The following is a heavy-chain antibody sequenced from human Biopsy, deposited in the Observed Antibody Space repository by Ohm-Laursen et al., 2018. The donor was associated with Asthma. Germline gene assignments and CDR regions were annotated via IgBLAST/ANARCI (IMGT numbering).Heavy chain of an antibody. Sequence: PSETLSLTCTVSGGPISNSNYYWGWIRQSPGKGLEWIGSLHYSGSAYHNPSLKSRVTISVDTSKNHFSPKLSSVTAADTAVYYCARHWDWGSFFDYWGQGTPVTVSS. J-gene: IGHJ4*02. D-gene: IGHD7-27*01. V-gene: IGHV4-39*01. CDR2: LHYSGSA. CDR1: GGPISNSNYY. CDR3: ARHWDWGSFFDY.